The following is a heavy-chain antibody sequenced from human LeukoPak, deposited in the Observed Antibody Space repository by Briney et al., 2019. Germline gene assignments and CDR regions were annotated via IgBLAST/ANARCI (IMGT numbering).Heavy chain of an antibody. Sequence: PGRSLRLSCAASGFTFDDYAMHWVRQAPGKGLEWVSGISWNSGSIGYADSVKGRFTISRDNAKNSLYLQMNSLRAEDTALYYCAKALSIAAAGKDWFDPWGQGTLVTVSS. CDR3: AKALSIAAAGKDWFDP. D-gene: IGHD6-13*01. V-gene: IGHV3-9*01. CDR1: GFTFDDYA. CDR2: ISWNSGSI. J-gene: IGHJ5*02.